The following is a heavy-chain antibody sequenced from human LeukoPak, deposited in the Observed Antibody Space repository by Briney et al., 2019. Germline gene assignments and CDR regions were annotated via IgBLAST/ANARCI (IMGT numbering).Heavy chain of an antibody. CDR1: GGSIRSSSYY. D-gene: IGHD6-6*01. Sequence: SETLSLTCAVSGGSIRSSSYYWGWIRQPPGKGLEWIGSIYYSGTTYYNPSLKSRVTISVDTSKNQFSLNLNSVTAADTAVYYCATQVGAARTYFDYWGQGTLVTVSS. J-gene: IGHJ4*02. V-gene: IGHV4-39*01. CDR2: IYYSGTT. CDR3: ATQVGAARTYFDY.